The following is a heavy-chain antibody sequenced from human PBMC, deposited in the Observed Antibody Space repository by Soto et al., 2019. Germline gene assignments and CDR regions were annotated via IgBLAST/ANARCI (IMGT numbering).Heavy chain of an antibody. V-gene: IGHV3-23*01. CDR2: ISGSGGST. J-gene: IGHJ4*02. CDR1: GFTFSSYA. D-gene: IGHD6-19*01. CDR3: AKGWGWTLRAGSFDY. Sequence: GGSLRLSCAASGFTFSSYAMSWVRQAPGKGLEWVSAISGSGGSTYYADSVKGRFTISRDNSKNTLYLQMNSLRAEDTAVYYCAKGWGWTLRAGSFDYWGQGTLVTVSS.